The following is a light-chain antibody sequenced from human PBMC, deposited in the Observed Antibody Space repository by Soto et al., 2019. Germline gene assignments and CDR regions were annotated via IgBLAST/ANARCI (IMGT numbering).Light chain of an antibody. CDR2: AAS. CDR3: QQSHRDPLT. Sequence: DIQMTQSPSSLSASVGDSVSFTCRASQFISTYLNWYQQKPGKAPKLLIYAASSLQRGVPSRFSGSGSGTDFTLTISNLQPEDFATYFCQQSHRDPLTFGGGTKVEI. V-gene: IGKV1-39*01. J-gene: IGKJ4*01. CDR1: QFISTY.